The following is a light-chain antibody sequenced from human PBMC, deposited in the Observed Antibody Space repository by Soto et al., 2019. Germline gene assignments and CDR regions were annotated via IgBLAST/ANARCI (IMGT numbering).Light chain of an antibody. V-gene: IGLV1-40*01. CDR1: SSKIGAGYD. Sequence: QSVLTQPPSVSGAPGQRVTISCTGRSSKIGAGYDVHWYQQFPGTAPKLLIFDNNNRPSGVPDRFSGSKSGTSASLAITGLQTEDESDYYCQSFDSSLSGVVFAGGTKLTVL. J-gene: IGLJ2*01. CDR2: DNN. CDR3: QSFDSSLSGVV.